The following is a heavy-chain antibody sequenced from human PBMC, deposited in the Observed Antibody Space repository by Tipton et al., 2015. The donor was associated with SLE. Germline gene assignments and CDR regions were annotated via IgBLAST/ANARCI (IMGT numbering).Heavy chain of an antibody. CDR2: IYSSGST. CDR3: ARGSVVADDY. V-gene: IGHV4-61*09. D-gene: IGHD2-15*01. J-gene: IGHJ4*02. CDR1: SGFINSGSYY. Sequence: TLSLTCTVSSGFINSGSYYWTWIRQPAGKGLEWIGHIYSSGSTKSNPSLKSRVTISVDTSKNQPSLKLTSVTAADTAVYYCARGSVVADDYWGQGTLVTVSS.